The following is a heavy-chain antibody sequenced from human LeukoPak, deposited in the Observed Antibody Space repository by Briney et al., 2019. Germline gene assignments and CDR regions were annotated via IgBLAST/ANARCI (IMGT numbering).Heavy chain of an antibody. D-gene: IGHD4-17*01. CDR2: IKQGGNEK. J-gene: IGHJ4*02. CDR3: ARGPNYGDRVDFFDY. Sequence: VGSLRLSCAASVFIFRNHWMSWVRQVPGRGLEWVAHIKQGGNEKHYVDSVEGRFTLCRDDSKNSLYLQMNSLRVDASAVYYCARGPNYGDRVDFFDYWGQGTLVTVSS. CDR1: VFIFRNHW. V-gene: IGHV3-7*01.